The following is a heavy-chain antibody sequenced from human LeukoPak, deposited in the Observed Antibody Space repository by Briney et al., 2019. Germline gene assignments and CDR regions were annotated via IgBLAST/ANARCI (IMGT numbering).Heavy chain of an antibody. CDR2: IYHSGST. J-gene: IGHJ2*01. V-gene: IGHV4-30-2*01. CDR3: ARVVTTVSRSYWYFDL. D-gene: IGHD4-17*01. Sequence: PSETLSLTCAVSGGSISSGGYSWSWIRQPPGKGLEWIGYIYHSGSTYYNPSLKSRVTISVDRSKNQFSLKLSSVTAADTAVYYCARVVTTVSRSYWYFDLWGRGTLVTVSS. CDR1: GGSISSGGYS.